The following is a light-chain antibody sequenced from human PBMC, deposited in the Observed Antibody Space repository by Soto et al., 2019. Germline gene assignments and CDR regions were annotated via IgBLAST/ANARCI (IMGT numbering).Light chain of an antibody. CDR3: QQYGSSPWT. CDR2: GAS. CDR1: QSVSSNY. J-gene: IGKJ1*01. V-gene: IGKV3-20*01. Sequence: EIVLTQSPGTLPLSPGERATLSCRASQSVSSNYLAWYQQKPGQAPSPLIYGASSRATGIPDRFSGSGAGTDFTLTISRLESEDFAVYYCQQYGSSPWTFGQGTKVEIK.